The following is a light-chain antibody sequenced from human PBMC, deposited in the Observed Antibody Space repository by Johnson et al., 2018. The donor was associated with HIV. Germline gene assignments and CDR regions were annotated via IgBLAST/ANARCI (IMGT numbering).Light chain of an antibody. CDR1: SSNIGNNY. CDR3: ETWDSSISRV. J-gene: IGLJ1*01. V-gene: IGLV1-51*01. CDR2: DNN. Sequence: HSVLTQPPSVSAAPGQKVTISCSGSSSNIGNNYVSWYQQLPGKAPKLLIYDNNKRHAGIPERFSGSQSGTSATLGITGLPTGDEADYYCETWDSSISRVFGTGTKVTVL.